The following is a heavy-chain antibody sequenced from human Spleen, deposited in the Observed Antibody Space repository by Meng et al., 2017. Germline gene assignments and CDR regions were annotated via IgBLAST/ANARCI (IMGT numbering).Heavy chain of an antibody. CDR1: GYTFSSYC. CDR3: ARGGIWGNNFDY. Sequence: ASVKVSCKTSGYTFSSYCMHWVRQAPGQGLEWMGIINPSGGKTTYAQKFQGRVTMTSDTSTSTVYMELSSLRSEDTAVYYCARGGIWGNNFDYWGQGTLVTVSS. CDR2: INPSGGKT. J-gene: IGHJ4*02. V-gene: IGHV1-46*01. D-gene: IGHD3-16*01.